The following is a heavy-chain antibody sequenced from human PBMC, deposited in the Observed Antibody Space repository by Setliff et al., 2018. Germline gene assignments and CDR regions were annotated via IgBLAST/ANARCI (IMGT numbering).Heavy chain of an antibody. Sequence: SETLSLTCSVSGGSISSGGFYWSWIRQSAGRGLEWIGHFHTDGATDYNLSLKSRVTISLDSSKNQFSLRLSSVTAADAAVYFCARESATIGEFPLYYFDKWGQGFPVTVSS. CDR3: ARESATIGEFPLYYFDK. CDR2: FHTDGAT. CDR1: GGSISSGGFY. J-gene: IGHJ4*02. D-gene: IGHD3-10*01. V-gene: IGHV4-61*09.